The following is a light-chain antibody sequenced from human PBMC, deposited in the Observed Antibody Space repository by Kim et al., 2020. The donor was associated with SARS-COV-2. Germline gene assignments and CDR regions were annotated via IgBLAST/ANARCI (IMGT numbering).Light chain of an antibody. CDR3: QQYYSNSLT. CDR1: LSVLYSSNNKNY. J-gene: IGKJ5*01. V-gene: IGKV4-1*01. CDR2: WAS. Sequence: DIVMTQSPDSLAVSLGERATINCKSSLSVLYSSNNKNYLAWYQQKPGQPRRLLIYWASTRESGVPDRFSGSGSGTDFTLTINSLQAEDVAVYYCQQYYSNSLTFGQGTRLEIK.